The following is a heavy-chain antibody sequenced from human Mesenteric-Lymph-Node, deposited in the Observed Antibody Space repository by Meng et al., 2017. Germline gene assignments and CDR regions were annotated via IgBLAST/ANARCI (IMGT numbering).Heavy chain of an antibody. V-gene: IGHV3-30*04. CDR1: GFTFSSFA. CDR3: AREGTASDY. D-gene: IGHD5-18*01. CDR2: ISHDGRNK. J-gene: IGHJ4*02. Sequence: VQLVESGGGLVQPGGSLRLSCAASGFTFSSFAMHWVRQAPGKGLEWVAFISHDGRNKNDADSVKGRFTISRDNAKNSLYLQMNSLRAEDTAVYYCAREGTASDYWGQGTLVTVSS.